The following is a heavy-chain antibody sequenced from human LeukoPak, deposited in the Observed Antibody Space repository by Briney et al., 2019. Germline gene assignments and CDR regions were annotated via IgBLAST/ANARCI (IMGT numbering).Heavy chain of an antibody. Sequence: GGSLRLSCAASGFTFSSYWMSWVRQAPGKGLEWVANIKQDGREKYYVDSVEGRFTISRDNAKNSLYLQMNSLRAEDTAVYYCARDDSDSSGYYYPDWGQGTLVTVSS. CDR2: IKQDGREK. CDR1: GFTFSSYW. V-gene: IGHV3-7*01. J-gene: IGHJ4*02. D-gene: IGHD3-22*01. CDR3: ARDDSDSSGYYYPD.